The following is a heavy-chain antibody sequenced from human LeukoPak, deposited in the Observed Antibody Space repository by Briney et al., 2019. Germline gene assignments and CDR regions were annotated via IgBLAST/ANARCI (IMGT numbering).Heavy chain of an antibody. J-gene: IGHJ5*02. Sequence: SETLSLTCTVSGGSISSNIYYWVWIRQSPRKGLEWIGSIYHTGSTYYNPPLKSRVTMSVDTSKNQFSLKLSSVTAADTAVYYCARGKNYYGSGSYYNAKPRPLNWFDPWGQGTLVTVSS. CDR3: ARGKNYYGSGSYYNAKPRPLNWFDP. V-gene: IGHV4-39*01. CDR2: IYHTGST. CDR1: GGSISSNIYY. D-gene: IGHD3-10*01.